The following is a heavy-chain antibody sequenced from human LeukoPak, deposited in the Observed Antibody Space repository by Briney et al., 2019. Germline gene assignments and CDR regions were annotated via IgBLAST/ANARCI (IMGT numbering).Heavy chain of an antibody. J-gene: IGHJ5*02. V-gene: IGHV2-5*02. CDR1: GFSLSTSGVG. D-gene: IGHD3-16*01. Sequence: SGPTLVKPTQTLTLTCTFSGFSLSTSGVGVGWIRQPPGKALEWLALIYWDDDKRYSPSLKSRLTITKDTSKNQVVLTMTNMDPVDTATYYCAHRGPVGPPSNWFDPWGQGTLVTVSS. CDR3: AHRGPVGPPSNWFDP. CDR2: IYWDDDK.